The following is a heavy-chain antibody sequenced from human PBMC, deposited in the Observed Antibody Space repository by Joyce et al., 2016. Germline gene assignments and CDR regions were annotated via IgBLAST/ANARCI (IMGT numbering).Heavy chain of an antibody. J-gene: IGHJ4*02. CDR2: ISFDGNTK. CDR1: GFARSRYG. V-gene: IGHV3-30*18. Sequence: QVQLVESGGGVVQPGRSLRLSCAAAGFARSRYGMHWVRQAPGKGMEWVSVISFDGNTKYYADSVRGRFTISRDTSKSTLYLEMHSLRAEDTAVYFCAKPVSQYSYGWGGFDHWGQGTLATVSP. CDR3: AKPVSQYSYGWGGFDH. D-gene: IGHD5-18*01.